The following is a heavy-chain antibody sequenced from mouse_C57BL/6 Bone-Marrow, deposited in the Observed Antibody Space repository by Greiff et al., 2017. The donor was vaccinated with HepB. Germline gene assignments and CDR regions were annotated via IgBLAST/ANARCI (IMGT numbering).Heavy chain of an antibody. CDR3: ARDDYDGGYYAMDY. V-gene: IGHV7-1*01. J-gene: IGHJ4*01. D-gene: IGHD2-4*01. Sequence: EVQVVESGGGLVQSGRSLRLSCATSGFTFSDFYMEWVRQAPGKGLEWIAASRNKANDYTTEYSASVKGRFIVSRDTSQSILYLQMNALRAEDTAIYYCARDDYDGGYYAMDYWGQGTSVTVSS. CDR1: GFTFSDFY. CDR2: SRNKANDYTT.